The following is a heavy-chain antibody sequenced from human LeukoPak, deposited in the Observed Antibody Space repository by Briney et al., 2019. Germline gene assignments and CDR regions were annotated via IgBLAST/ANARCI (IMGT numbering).Heavy chain of an antibody. Sequence: PSETLSLTCAVYGGSFSGYYWSWIRQPPGKGLEWIGEINHSGSTNYNPSLKSRVTISVDTSKNQFSLKLSSVTAADTAVYYCAREVVRGVIGLDYWGQGTLVPVSS. CDR3: AREVVRGVIGLDY. CDR1: GGSFSGYY. J-gene: IGHJ4*02. V-gene: IGHV4-34*01. CDR2: INHSGST. D-gene: IGHD3-10*01.